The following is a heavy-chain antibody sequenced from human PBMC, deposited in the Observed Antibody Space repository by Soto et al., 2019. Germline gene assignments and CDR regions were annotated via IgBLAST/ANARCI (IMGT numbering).Heavy chain of an antibody. CDR1: GFSLSTSGVG. CDR3: AHSHEKRITMVRGVIPRFDP. V-gene: IGHV2-5*02. CDR2: IYWDDGK. D-gene: IGHD3-10*01. Sequence: SGPTLVNPTQTLTLTCTFSGFSLSTSGVGVGWIRQPPGKALEWLALIYWDDGKRYSPSLKSRLTITKDTSKNQVVLTMTNMDPVDTATYYCAHSHEKRITMVRGVIPRFDPWGQGTLVTVSS. J-gene: IGHJ5*02.